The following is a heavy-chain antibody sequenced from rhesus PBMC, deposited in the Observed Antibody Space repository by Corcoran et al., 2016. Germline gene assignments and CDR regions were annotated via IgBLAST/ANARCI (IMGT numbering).Heavy chain of an antibody. Sequence: QVQLQESGPGLVKPSETLSLTCAVSGGSFRGYYWGWCRQPPRKGLEWIVYISGSSGSTNYHPSLKSRFTISTDTSKNQFSLKLSSVTAADTAVYYCARDKTGWGSHIDYWGQGVLVTVSS. D-gene: IGHD7-45*01. V-gene: IGHV4-165*01. CDR2: ISGSSGST. CDR1: GGSFRGYY. CDR3: ARDKTGWGSHIDY. J-gene: IGHJ4*01.